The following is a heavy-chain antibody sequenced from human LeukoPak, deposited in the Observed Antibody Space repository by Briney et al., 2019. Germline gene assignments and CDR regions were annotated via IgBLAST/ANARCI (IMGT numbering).Heavy chain of an antibody. Sequence: SETLSLTCTVSGGSISSSSYYWGWIRQPPGKGLEWIGSIYYSGSTNYNPSLKSRVTISVDTSKNQFSLKLSSVTAADTAVYYCARVAIIPAAINYYYMDVWGKGTTVTISS. CDR1: GGSISSSSYY. V-gene: IGHV4-39*07. D-gene: IGHD2-2*01. CDR2: IYYSGST. CDR3: ARVAIIPAAINYYYMDV. J-gene: IGHJ6*03.